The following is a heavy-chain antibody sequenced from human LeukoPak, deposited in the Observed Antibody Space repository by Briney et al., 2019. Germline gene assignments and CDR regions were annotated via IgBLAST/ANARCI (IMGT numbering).Heavy chain of an antibody. CDR1: GFTFSSYA. D-gene: IGHD6-6*01. Sequence: GGSLRLSCAASGFTFSSYAMSWVRQAPGKGLEWVSAISGSGGSTYYADSVKGRFTISRDNSKNTLYLQMNSLRAEDTAVYYCARGAPVGSSSFAGFDYWGQGTLVTVSS. J-gene: IGHJ4*02. CDR3: ARGAPVGSSSFAGFDY. V-gene: IGHV3-23*01. CDR2: ISGSGGST.